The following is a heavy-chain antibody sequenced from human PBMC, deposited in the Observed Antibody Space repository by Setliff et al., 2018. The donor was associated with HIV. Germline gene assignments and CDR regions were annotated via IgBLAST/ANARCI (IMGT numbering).Heavy chain of an antibody. CDR2: ISGSGGST. CDR3: SKGHPDGDPYYFDY. J-gene: IGHJ4*02. D-gene: IGHD2-21*02. Sequence: GGSLRLSCAVSGFTFSTYAMSWVRQAPGKGLEWVSAISGSGGSTCYADSVKGRFTISRDNSKNTLYLQMISLRTEDTALYYCSKGHPDGDPYYFDYWGQGTLVTVSS. V-gene: IGHV3-23*01. CDR1: GFTFSTYA.